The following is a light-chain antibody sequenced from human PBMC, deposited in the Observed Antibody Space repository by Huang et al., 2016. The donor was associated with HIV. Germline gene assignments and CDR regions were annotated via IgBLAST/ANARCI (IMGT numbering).Light chain of an antibody. J-gene: IGKJ2*01. CDR2: GAS. CDR1: QAIYKY. V-gene: IGKV1-39*01. Sequence: DIQMTQFPTYLSASVEDRVTITCRAGQAIYKYLNWYQQKSGRAPRLLIYGASKLQSGVPARLSGRAAGTHFSLTINSLQPDDSASYYCQQSYRTPRTFGQGTNLEI. CDR3: QQSYRTPRT.